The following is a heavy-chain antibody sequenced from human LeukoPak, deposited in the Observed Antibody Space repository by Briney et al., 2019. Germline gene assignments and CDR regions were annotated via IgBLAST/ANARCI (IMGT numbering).Heavy chain of an antibody. CDR2: IYYSGST. CDR1: GGSISIYY. Sequence: SESLSLTCTVSGGSISIYYWSWIRQPPGKGLEWIGYIYYSGSTNYNPPLKSRVTISVDTSKNQYSLKLSSVTAADTAVYYCARDGGPAFDIWGQGTMVTVSS. D-gene: IGHD3-16*01. J-gene: IGHJ3*02. CDR3: ARDGGPAFDI. V-gene: IGHV4-59*01.